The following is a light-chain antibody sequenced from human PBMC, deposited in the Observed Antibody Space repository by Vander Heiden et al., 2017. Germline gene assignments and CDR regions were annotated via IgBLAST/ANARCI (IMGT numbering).Light chain of an antibody. CDR2: EES. V-gene: IGLV3-21*02. J-gene: IGLJ2*01. CDR3: QVWDSSSDIYVV. CDR1: NIVSKR. Sequence: SYVLAQSHSVSVAPGQTARITSGGNNIVSKRVHWYQQKPDQAPVGLDYEESDRPSGIPERFSGSTSGNSATLSISKVEAGDEADYYCQVWDSSSDIYVVFGGGTKLTVL.